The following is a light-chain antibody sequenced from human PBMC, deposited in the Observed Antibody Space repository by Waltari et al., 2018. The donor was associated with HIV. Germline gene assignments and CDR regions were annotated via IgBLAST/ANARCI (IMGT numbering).Light chain of an antibody. CDR1: NLGNKF. Sequence: SYELTQPPSVSVSPGQTASITCSGDNLGNKFVAWYQQKPGQSPVLVIYKDTKRPSGIPERFSGSNSGNTATLTISGTQAMDEADYYCQAWDTITEFYVFGTGTKVTVL. J-gene: IGLJ1*01. V-gene: IGLV3-1*01. CDR3: QAWDTITEFYV. CDR2: KDT.